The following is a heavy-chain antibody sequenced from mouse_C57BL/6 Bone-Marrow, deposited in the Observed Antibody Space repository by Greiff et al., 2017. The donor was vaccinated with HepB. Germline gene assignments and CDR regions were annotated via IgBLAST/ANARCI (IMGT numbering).Heavy chain of an antibody. D-gene: IGHD1-1*01. CDR3: ARSDCYVSSCWYFDV. CDR2: ILPGSGST. V-gene: IGHV1-9*01. Sequence: VQLQQSGAELVKPGASVKLSCKATGYTFTGYWIEWVKQRPGHGLEWIGEILPGSGSTNYNEKFKGKATFTADKSSNTAYLQLSSLTTEDAAIYNCARSDCYVSSCWYFDVWGTGTTVTVSS. J-gene: IGHJ1*03. CDR1: GYTFTGYW.